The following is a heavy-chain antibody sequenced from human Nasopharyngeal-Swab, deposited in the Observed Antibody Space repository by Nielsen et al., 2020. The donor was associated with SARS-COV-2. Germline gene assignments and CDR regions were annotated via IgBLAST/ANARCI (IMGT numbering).Heavy chain of an antibody. J-gene: IGHJ6*03. CDR2: IYYSGST. Sequence: GSLRLSCTVSGGSISSSSYYWGWIRQPPGKGLEWIGSIYYSGSTYYNPPLKSRVTISVDTSKNQFSLKLSYVTAADTAVYYCARHKYCSSTSCYFRREKASYYYMDVWGKGTTVTVSS. CDR3: ARHKYCSSTSCYFRREKASYYYMDV. D-gene: IGHD2-2*01. CDR1: GGSISSSSYY. V-gene: IGHV4-39*01.